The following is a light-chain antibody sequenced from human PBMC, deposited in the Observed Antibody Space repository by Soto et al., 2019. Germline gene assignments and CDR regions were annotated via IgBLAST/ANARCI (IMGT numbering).Light chain of an antibody. V-gene: IGKV1-33*01. CDR1: QDISNY. CDR3: QQYDNLPLP. J-gene: IGKJ4*01. CDR2: DAS. Sequence: DIQMTQSPSSLSASVGDRVTITCQASQDISNYLNWYQQKPGKAPKLLIYDASNLETGVPSRFSGSGSGTDFTFTISSLQPEDIATYYCQQYDNLPLPFGGGTKVEIK.